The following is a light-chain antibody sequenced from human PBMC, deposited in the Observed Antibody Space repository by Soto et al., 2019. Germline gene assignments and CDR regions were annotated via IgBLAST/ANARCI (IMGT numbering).Light chain of an antibody. CDR3: QQYNNWPPLT. J-gene: IGKJ4*01. Sequence: IVRTQSQATLSVSPGDRATLSGRASPSVSRNLAWYQQKPRQAPKLLIYGASPRTTGIPARFSGSGSGREFTLTIISLQSEDVSVYYCQQYNNWPPLTFGGGTKVEIK. V-gene: IGKV3-15*01. CDR1: PSVSRN. CDR2: GAS.